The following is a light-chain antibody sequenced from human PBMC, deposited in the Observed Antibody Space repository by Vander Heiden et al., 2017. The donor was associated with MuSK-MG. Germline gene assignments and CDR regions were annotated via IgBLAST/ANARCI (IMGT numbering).Light chain of an antibody. CDR3: ISSSGSTHVV. V-gene: IGLV2-8*01. CDR2: EVT. Sequence: QSAPTQPPSASGSPGQPVTIYCTGTSSDLGAYNPVSWSQPHPGKHPNRRMFEVTNQPSAVPARLSASKSGNGESPTASALQASDDADEYCISSSGSTHVVFGGGTKLTVL. J-gene: IGLJ2*01. CDR1: SSDLGAYNP.